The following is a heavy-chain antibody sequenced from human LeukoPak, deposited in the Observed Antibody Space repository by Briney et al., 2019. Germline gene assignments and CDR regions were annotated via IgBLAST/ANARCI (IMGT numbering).Heavy chain of an antibody. J-gene: IGHJ1*01. Sequence: SETLSLTCAVYGGSFSGYYWSWIRQPPGKGLEWIGEINHSGSTNYNPSLKSRATISVDTSKSQFSLKLRSVTAADTAVYYCATSGYTSATLVPQHWGQGTLVTVSS. D-gene: IGHD6-19*01. CDR3: ATSGYTSATLVPQH. CDR1: GGSFSGYY. V-gene: IGHV4-34*01. CDR2: INHSGST.